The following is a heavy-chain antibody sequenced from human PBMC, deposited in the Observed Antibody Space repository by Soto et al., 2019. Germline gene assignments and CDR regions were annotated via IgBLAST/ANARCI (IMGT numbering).Heavy chain of an antibody. V-gene: IGHV1-58*01. CDR3: AEAIFGVVNGFDP. Sequence: QMQLVQSGPEVKKPGTSVKVSCKASGFTFTSSAVQWVRQARGQSLEWIGWIVVGSGNTNYAQKFQERVTITMDMTTSNAYMGLRSLTSEDTAVYYCAEAIFGVVNGFDPWGQGTLVTVSS. CDR1: GFTFTSSA. J-gene: IGHJ5*02. CDR2: IVVGSGNT. D-gene: IGHD3-3*01.